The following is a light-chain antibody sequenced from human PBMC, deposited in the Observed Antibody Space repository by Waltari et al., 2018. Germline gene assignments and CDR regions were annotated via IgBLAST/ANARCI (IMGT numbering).Light chain of an antibody. CDR1: ESLTSY. CDR2: DTS. CDR3: QQRST. J-gene: IGKJ2*01. V-gene: IGKV3-11*01. Sequence: EIVLTQSPATLSLSPGERATLSCRASESLTSYLAWYQHKPGQAPRLLIYDTSNRATGIPARFSGRGSGADFTLIISSLEPEDFGVYYCQQRSTFGQGTKLEIK.